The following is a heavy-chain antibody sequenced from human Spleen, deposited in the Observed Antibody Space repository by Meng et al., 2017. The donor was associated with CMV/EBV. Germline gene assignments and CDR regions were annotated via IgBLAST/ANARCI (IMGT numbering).Heavy chain of an antibody. CDR3: ATLAARGFDY. D-gene: IGHD6-13*01. CDR2: IYSGGST. V-gene: IGHV3-53*05. Sequence: SWVRQAPGKGLEWVSVIYSGGSTYYADSVKGRFTISRDNSKNSLYLQMNSLRTEDTALYYCATLAARGFDYWGQGTLVTVSS. J-gene: IGHJ4*02.